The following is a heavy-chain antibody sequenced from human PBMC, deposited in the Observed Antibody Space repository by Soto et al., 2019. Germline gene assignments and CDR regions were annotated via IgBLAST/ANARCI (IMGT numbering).Heavy chain of an antibody. V-gene: IGHV1-18*01. CDR2: ISPYNGNT. Sequence: ASVKVSCKASGYTFTSYGISWVRQAPGQGLEWMGWISPYNGNTNYAQKLQGRVTRTTDTSTSTAYMELRSVGSDDTAVYYCASTGAVATMFDYWGQGTLVTVSS. J-gene: IGHJ4*02. CDR1: GYTFTSYG. CDR3: ASTGAVATMFDY. D-gene: IGHD5-12*01.